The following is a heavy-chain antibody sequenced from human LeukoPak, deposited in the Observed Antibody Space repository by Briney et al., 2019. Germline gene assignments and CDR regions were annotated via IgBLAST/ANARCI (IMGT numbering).Heavy chain of an antibody. J-gene: IGHJ5*02. Sequence: ASVKVSCKASGYTFTSYGINWVRQAPGQGLEWMGWISVYQGNTKYAQKFRGRVTMTTDSSTTTAYMELRSLTSDDTAVYYCARDCRGHLDTSSWYLGNWFDPWGQGTRVTVSS. CDR2: ISVYQGNT. CDR1: GYTFTSYG. V-gene: IGHV1-18*01. D-gene: IGHD6-13*01. CDR3: ARDCRGHLDTSSWYLGNWFDP.